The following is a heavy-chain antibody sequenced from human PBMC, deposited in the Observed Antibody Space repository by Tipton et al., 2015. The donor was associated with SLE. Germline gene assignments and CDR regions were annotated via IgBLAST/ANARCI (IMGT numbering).Heavy chain of an antibody. Sequence: GLVKPSETLSLTCVVSGYSISSGYYWGWIRQPPGKGLEWIGSIYHSGSTYYNPSLKSRVTISVDTSKNQFSLKLSSVTAADTAVYYCARGRLIAAAGPFDYWGQGTLVTVSS. J-gene: IGHJ4*02. V-gene: IGHV4-38-2*01. CDR2: IYHSGST. CDR1: GYSISSGYY. D-gene: IGHD6-13*01. CDR3: ARGRLIAAAGPFDY.